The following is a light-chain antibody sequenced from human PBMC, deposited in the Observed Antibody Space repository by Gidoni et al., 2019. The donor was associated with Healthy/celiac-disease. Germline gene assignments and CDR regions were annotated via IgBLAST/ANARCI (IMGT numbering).Light chain of an antibody. CDR1: SSDVGGYNY. J-gene: IGLJ2*01. V-gene: IGLV2-8*01. CDR3: SSYAGSNNPVV. Sequence: QSALTQPPSASGSPGQSVTISCTGTSSDVGGYNYVPWYQQHPGNAPKLMIYEVSKRPSGVPDRFSGSKSGNTASLTVSGLQAEDEADYYCSSYAGSNNPVVFGGGTKLTVL. CDR2: EVS.